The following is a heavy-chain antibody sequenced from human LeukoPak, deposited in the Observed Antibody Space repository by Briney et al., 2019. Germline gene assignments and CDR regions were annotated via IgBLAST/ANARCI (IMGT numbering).Heavy chain of an antibody. CDR1: GYTLTELS. Sequence: ASVKVSCKVSGYTLTELSMHWVRQAPGKGREWRGGFDPEDGETIYAQKFQGRVTMTEDTSTDTAYMELSSLRSEDTAVYYCATRSVGVDSSGYPFDYWGQGTLVTVSS. V-gene: IGHV1-24*01. D-gene: IGHD3-22*01. J-gene: IGHJ4*02. CDR3: ATRSVGVDSSGYPFDY. CDR2: FDPEDGET.